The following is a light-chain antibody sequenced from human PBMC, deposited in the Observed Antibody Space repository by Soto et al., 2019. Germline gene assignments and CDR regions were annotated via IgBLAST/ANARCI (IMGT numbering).Light chain of an antibody. V-gene: IGKV3-20*01. Sequence: EIVLTQSPGTLSLSPGETATLYCSPSQSVSNNYLAWYQQKPGQAPRLLIYGASNSATGIPDRFSGSGSGTGYIVTISSLQSEDFAVYYCQQYYNWPLTFGQGTRLEIK. CDR2: GAS. CDR1: QSVSNNY. CDR3: QQYYNWPLT. J-gene: IGKJ5*01.